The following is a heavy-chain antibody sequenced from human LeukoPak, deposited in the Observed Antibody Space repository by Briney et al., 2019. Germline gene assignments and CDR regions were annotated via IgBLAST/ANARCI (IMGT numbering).Heavy chain of an antibody. V-gene: IGHV1-2*02. D-gene: IGHD3-3*01. CDR3: ARDSALYYDFWSGYSLHFDY. J-gene: IGHJ4*02. Sequence: ASVKVSCKASGYTFTGYYMHWGRHAPRQGLEWMGCINPNSGGTNYAQKFQGRVTMTSDTSISTAYMELSRLRSDDTAVYYCARDSALYYDFWSGYSLHFDYWGQGTLVTVSS. CDR2: INPNSGGT. CDR1: GYTFTGYY.